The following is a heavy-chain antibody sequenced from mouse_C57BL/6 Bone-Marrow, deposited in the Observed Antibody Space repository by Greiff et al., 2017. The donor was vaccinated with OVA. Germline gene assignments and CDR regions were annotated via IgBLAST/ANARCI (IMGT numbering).Heavy chain of an antibody. V-gene: IGHV7-1*01. Sequence: EVKLVESGGGLVQSGRSLRLSCATSGFTFSDFYMEWVRQAPGKGLEWIAASRNKANDYTTEYSASVKGRFIVSRDTSQSFLYLQMNALRAADTAIYYCARDASYYYGGSPFADWGQGTMVTVSA. D-gene: IGHD1-1*01. CDR2: SRNKANDYTT. J-gene: IGHJ3*01. CDR3: ARDASYYYGGSPFAD. CDR1: GFTFSDFY.